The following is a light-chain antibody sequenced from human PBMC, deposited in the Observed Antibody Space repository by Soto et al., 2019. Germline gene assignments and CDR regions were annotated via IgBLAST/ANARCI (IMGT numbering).Light chain of an antibody. CDR3: QVWDSSTV. V-gene: IGLV3-9*01. Sequence: SYELTQPLSVSVALGQTARITCGGNNIGSKNVHWYQQKPGQAPVLVIYRDSNRPSGIPERFSGSNSGNTATLTISRAQAGDEADYYCQVWDSSTVFGTGTKGTVL. J-gene: IGLJ1*01. CDR1: NIGSKN. CDR2: RDS.